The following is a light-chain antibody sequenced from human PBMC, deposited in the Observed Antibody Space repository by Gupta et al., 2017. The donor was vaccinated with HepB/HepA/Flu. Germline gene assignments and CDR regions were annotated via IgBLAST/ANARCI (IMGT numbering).Light chain of an antibody. Sequence: DIQMTQSPATLSASGGDRVTITCRASQRVGSWLAWYQQKPGKAPNLLIYKESSIESGVPSRFSGSGSGTEFTLPIISRQPDDFVTYYCQQRYSSLSAFGQGTKVEIK. CDR3: QQRYSSLSA. CDR1: QRVGSW. CDR2: KES. J-gene: IGKJ1*01. V-gene: IGKV1-5*03.